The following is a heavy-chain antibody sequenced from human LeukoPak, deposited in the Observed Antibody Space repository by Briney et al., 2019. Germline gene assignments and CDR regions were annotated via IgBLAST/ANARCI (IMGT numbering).Heavy chain of an antibody. D-gene: IGHD3-22*01. V-gene: IGHV1-24*01. J-gene: IGHJ4*02. CDR1: GYTLTELS. CDR3: ATVPEYYYDSSGFYGPFDY. Sequence: ASVKVSCKVSGYTLTELSMHWVRQAPGKGLEWMGGFDTEEGETIYAQKFQGRVTMTEDTSTDTAYMELSSLRSEDTAVYYCATVPEYYYDSSGFYGPFDYWGQGTLVTVSA. CDR2: FDTEEGET.